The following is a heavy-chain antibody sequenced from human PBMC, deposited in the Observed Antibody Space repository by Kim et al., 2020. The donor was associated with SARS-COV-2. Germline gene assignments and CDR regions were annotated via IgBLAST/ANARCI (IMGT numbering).Heavy chain of an antibody. Sequence: SETLSLTCAVYGGSFSGYYWSWIRQPPGKGLEWIGEINHSGSTNYNPSLKSRVTISVDTSKNQFSLKLSSVTAADTAVYYCAGSMRITGTTNYWGQGTLVIVSS. J-gene: IGHJ4*02. V-gene: IGHV4-34*01. CDR3: AGSMRITGTTNY. CDR2: INHSGST. CDR1: GGSFSGYY. D-gene: IGHD1-7*01.